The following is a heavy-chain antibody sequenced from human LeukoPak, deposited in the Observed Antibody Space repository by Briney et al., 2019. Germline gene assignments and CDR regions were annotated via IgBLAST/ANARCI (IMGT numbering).Heavy chain of an antibody. CDR3: ASGGHCSSTSCYSDY. V-gene: IGHV1-2*02. Sequence: ASVKVSCKASAYTFTGYYIHWLRQAPGQGLEWMGCINPNTGDTDYGQKFQGRVTMTRDTSISTAYMELSRLRSDDTAVYYCASGGHCSSTSCYSDYWGQGTLVTVSS. CDR2: INPNTGDT. J-gene: IGHJ4*02. D-gene: IGHD2-2*01. CDR1: AYTFTGYY.